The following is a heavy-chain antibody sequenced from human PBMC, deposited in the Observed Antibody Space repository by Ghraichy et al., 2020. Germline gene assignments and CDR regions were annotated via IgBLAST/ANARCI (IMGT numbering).Heavy chain of an antibody. CDR3: ASITMTRLFDY. J-gene: IGHJ4*02. D-gene: IGHD3-22*01. CDR2: INSDGSST. V-gene: IGHV3-74*01. CDR1: GFTFSSYW. Sequence: GGSLRLSCAASGFTFSSYWMHWVRQAPGKGLVWVSRINSDGSSTSYADSVKGRFTISRDNAKNTLYLQMNSLRAEDTAVYYCASITMTRLFDYWGQGTLVTVSS.